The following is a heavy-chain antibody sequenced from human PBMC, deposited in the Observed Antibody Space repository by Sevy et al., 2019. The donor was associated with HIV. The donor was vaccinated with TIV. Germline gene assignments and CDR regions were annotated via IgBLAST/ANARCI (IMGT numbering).Heavy chain of an antibody. Sequence: GGSLRLSCVASGFTYSMNWVRQAPGNGLEWVSYISDSSYTIHYSDSVKGRFNISRDNAKNALYLQMNTLRAEDTAVYYCARQRGGYERLYYFDSWGQGTMVTVSS. CDR3: ARQRGGYERLYYFDS. CDR2: ISDSSYTI. J-gene: IGHJ4*02. V-gene: IGHV3-48*01. D-gene: IGHD5-12*01. CDR1: GFTYS.